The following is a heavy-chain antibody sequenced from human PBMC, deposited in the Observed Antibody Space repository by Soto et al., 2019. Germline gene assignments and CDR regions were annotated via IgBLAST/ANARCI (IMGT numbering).Heavy chain of an antibody. D-gene: IGHD3-9*01. CDR2: VNPNTGVT. Sequence: ASVKVSCKASGYTFTAFYMNWVRQAPGQGLEWMGWVNPNTGVTKYAQKFQGRVTMTRDTSINTAYMELSGLTSDDTAVYYCTTLKLDTWGKGTPVTVAA. V-gene: IGHV1-2*02. J-gene: IGHJ5*02. CDR1: GYTFTAFY. CDR3: TTLKLDT.